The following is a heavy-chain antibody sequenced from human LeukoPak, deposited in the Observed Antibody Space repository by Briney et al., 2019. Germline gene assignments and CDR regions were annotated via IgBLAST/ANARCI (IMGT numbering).Heavy chain of an antibody. CDR3: ARSPTFRGYFDP. V-gene: IGHV3-7*01. D-gene: IGHD1-1*01. CDR2: IKQDGSEK. J-gene: IGHJ5*02. Sequence: PGGSLRLSCAASGLTFSSYWMSWVRQTPGKGLEWVANIKQDGSEKYYVDSVKGRFSISRDNAKNSLYLQMNRLRAEDTAVYYCARSPTFRGYFDPWGQGTLVTVSS. CDR1: GLTFSSYW.